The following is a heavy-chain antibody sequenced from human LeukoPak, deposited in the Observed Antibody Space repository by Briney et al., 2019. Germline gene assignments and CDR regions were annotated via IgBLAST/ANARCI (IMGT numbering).Heavy chain of an antibody. CDR2: ISYDGSNK. J-gene: IGHJ4*02. D-gene: IGHD1-26*01. V-gene: IGHV3-30*04. CDR3: AREGVSGSAYLYYFDY. CDR1: GFTFSIYA. Sequence: PGGSLRLSCAASGFTFSIYAMHWVRQAPGKGLEWVAVISYDGSNKYYADSVKGRFTISRDNSKNTLYLQMNSLRAEDTAVYYCAREGVSGSAYLYYFDYWGQGTLVTVSS.